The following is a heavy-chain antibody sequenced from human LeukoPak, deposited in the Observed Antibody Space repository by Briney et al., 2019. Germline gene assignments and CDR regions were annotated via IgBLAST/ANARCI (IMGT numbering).Heavy chain of an antibody. V-gene: IGHV4-39*01. CDR3: VSRYDYSNYIDY. Sequence: SETLSLTCTVSGASISSSSYYWGWIRQPPGKGLEWIGTIYYSGSTYYNPSLKSRVTISVDTSKNQFSLKLSSVTAADTAVYYCVSRYDYSNYIDYWGQGTLVTVSS. CDR2: IYYSGST. CDR1: GASISSSSYY. J-gene: IGHJ4*02. D-gene: IGHD4-11*01.